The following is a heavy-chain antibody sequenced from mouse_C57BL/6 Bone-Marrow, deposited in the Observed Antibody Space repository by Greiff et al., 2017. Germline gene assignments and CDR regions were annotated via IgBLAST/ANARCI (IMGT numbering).Heavy chain of an antibody. V-gene: IGHV2-2*01. CDR3: ARNPSYGNYDSYFAMDC. J-gene: IGHJ4*01. CDR1: GFSLTSYG. CDR2: IWSGGNT. Sequence: QVQLKQSGPGLVQPSQSLSITCTVSGFSLTSYGVHWVRQSPGKGLEWLGVIWSGGNTDYTAAFISRLSISKDNSKSQVYFNMNILQADNTAIYYGARNPSYGNYDSYFAMDCWGQGTSVTVSA. D-gene: IGHD2-1*01.